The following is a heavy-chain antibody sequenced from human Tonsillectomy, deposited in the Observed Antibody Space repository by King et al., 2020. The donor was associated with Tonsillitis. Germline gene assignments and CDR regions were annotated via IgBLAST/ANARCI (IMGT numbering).Heavy chain of an antibody. Sequence: TLKESGPTLVKPTQTLTLTCTFSGFSLSTSGVGVGWIRQPPGKALEWLAVIYWDDDKRYSPSLKSRLTITKDTSKNQVVLTMTNMDPVDTATYYCANGNSPYLASPKLYYFDYWGQGTLVTVSS. CDR3: ANGNSPYLASPKLYYFDY. V-gene: IGHV2-5*02. D-gene: IGHD2/OR15-2a*01. J-gene: IGHJ4*02. CDR1: GFSLSTSGVG. CDR2: IYWDDDK.